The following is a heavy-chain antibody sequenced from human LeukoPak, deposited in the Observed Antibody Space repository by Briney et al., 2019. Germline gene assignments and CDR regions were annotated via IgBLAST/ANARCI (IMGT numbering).Heavy chain of an antibody. Sequence: GGSLRLSCAASGFTFNKYGIHYVRQAPGKGLEWVAVISDDGRHKNYADSVKGRFTISRDNSNNTLYLQMNGLRVEDTGVYYCAKDRETTASGTFDYWGQGTLVTVSS. J-gene: IGHJ4*02. D-gene: IGHD6-13*01. V-gene: IGHV3-30*18. CDR3: AKDRETTASGTFDY. CDR2: ISDDGRHK. CDR1: GFTFNKYG.